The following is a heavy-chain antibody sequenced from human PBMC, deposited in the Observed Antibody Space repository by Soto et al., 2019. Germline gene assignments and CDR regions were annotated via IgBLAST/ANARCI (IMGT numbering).Heavy chain of an antibody. J-gene: IGHJ6*02. Sequence: QVQLVQSGAEVKKPGSSVKVSCKASGGTFSSYAISWVRQAPGQGLEWMGGIIPIFGTANYAQKFQGRVTITADESTSTAYMELSSLRAEDTAVYYCARDEDIVATAAHYYYYVMDVWGQGTTVTVSS. D-gene: IGHD5-12*01. CDR1: GGTFSSYA. CDR3: ARDEDIVATAAHYYYYVMDV. CDR2: IIPIFGTA. V-gene: IGHV1-69*12.